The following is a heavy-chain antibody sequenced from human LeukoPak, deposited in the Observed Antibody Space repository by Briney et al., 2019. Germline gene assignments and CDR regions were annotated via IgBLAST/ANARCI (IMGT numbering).Heavy chain of an antibody. J-gene: IGHJ4*02. V-gene: IGHV7-4-1*02. CDR2: INTNTGNP. CDR3: ARSYYHFWSDYQYPGDY. CDR1: GYTFTSYA. D-gene: IGHD3-3*01. Sequence: GASVKVSCKASGYTFTSYAMNWVRQAPGQGLEWMGWINTNTGNPTYAQGFTGRFVFSLDTSVSTAYLQISSLKAEDTAVYYCARSYYHFWSDYQYPGDYWGQGTLVTVSS.